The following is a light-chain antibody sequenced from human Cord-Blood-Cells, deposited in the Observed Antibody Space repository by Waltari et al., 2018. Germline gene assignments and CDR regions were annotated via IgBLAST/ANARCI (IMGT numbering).Light chain of an antibody. V-gene: IGKV3-20*01. CDR1: QSVSSSY. CDR2: GAS. Sequence: ENVLTQSPGTLSLSPGERATLSCRAIQSVSSSYLAWCQQKPGQAPRLLIYGASSRATGIPDRFSGSGSGTDFTLTISRLEPEDFAVYYCQQYGSSPYTFGQGTKLEIK. CDR3: QQYGSSPYT. J-gene: IGKJ2*01.